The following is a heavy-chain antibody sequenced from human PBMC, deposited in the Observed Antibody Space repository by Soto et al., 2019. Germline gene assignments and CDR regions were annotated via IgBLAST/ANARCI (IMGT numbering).Heavy chain of an antibody. J-gene: IGHJ2*01. CDR2: VNDDGSST. CDR1: GFTFSRHW. V-gene: IGHV3-74*01. CDR3: ARDLITASGGPNWYFDL. Sequence: VESGGGLVQPGGSLRLSCASSGFTFSRHWMHWVRQAPGKGLVWVARVNDDGSSTAYGDYVRGRFTISTDNAKNTLYLQMDSLKTEDTAVYYCARDLITASGGPNWYFDLWGRGTLVTVSS. D-gene: IGHD1-20*01.